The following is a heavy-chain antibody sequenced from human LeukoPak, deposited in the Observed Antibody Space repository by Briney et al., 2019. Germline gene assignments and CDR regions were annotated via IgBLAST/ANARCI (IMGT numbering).Heavy chain of an antibody. CDR3: ARPSIAVAGRFDY. D-gene: IGHD6-19*01. CDR1: GGSISSYY. CDR2: IYYSGST. J-gene: IGHJ4*02. V-gene: IGHV4-59*08. Sequence: PSETLSLTCTVSGGSISSYYWSWIRQPPGKGLEWIGYIYYSGSTNYNPSLKSRVTISVDTSKNQLSLRLSSVTAADTAVYYCARPSIAVAGRFDYWGQGTLVTVSS.